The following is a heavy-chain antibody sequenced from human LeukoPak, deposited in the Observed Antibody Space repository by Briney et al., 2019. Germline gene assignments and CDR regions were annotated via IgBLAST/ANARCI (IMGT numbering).Heavy chain of an antibody. D-gene: IGHD1-26*01. CDR2: ISYDGSNK. CDR3: AKGAEGDY. Sequence: PGGSLRLSCAASGFTFSSYAMHWVRQAPGKGLEWVAVISYDGSNKYYADSVKGRFTISRDNSKNTLYLQMNSLRAEDTAVYYCAKGAEGDYWGQGTLVTVSS. V-gene: IGHV3-30*04. J-gene: IGHJ4*02. CDR1: GFTFSSYA.